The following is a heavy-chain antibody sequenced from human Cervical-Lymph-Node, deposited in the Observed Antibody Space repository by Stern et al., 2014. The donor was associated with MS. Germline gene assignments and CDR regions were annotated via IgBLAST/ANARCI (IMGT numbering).Heavy chain of an antibody. CDR3: ARQTVTLFDY. D-gene: IGHD4-17*01. CDR1: GYTFTSYA. Sequence: QVQLVQSGAEVKKPGASVKVSCKASGYTFTSYAMHWVRQAPGQRLEWMGWINAGNGNTKYSQKFQGRVTITRDTSASTAYMELXXXXXEDTAVYYCARQTVTLFDYWGQGTLVT. V-gene: IGHV1-3*01. J-gene: IGHJ4*02. CDR2: INAGNGNT.